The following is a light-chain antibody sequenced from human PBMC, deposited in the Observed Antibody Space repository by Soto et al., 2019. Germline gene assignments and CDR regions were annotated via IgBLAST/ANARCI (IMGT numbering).Light chain of an antibody. J-gene: IGLJ2*01. CDR3: AAWDDRLSGLV. Sequence: QLVLTQPPSASGTPGQRVTISCSGSSSNIGSNYVYWYHQLPGTAPKLVIYRNNQRPSGVPDRISGSKSGTSASLAISRLRSEDEADYYCAAWDDRLSGLVFGRGTKLTVL. V-gene: IGLV1-47*01. CDR2: RNN. CDR1: SSNIGSNY.